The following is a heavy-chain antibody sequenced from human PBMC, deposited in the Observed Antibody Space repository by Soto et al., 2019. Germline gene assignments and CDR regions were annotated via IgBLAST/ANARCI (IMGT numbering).Heavy chain of an antibody. CDR2: IIPIFGTA. V-gene: IGHV1-69*01. CDR3: ARGDTIFGVVIYYYGMDV. J-gene: IGHJ6*02. Sequence: QVQLVQSGAEVKKPGSSVKVSCKASGGTFSSYAMSWVRQAPGQGLEWMGGIIPIFGTANYAQRFQGRVTITADESTSTAYMELSSLRSEDTAVYYCARGDTIFGVVIYYYGMDVWGQGTTVTVSS. D-gene: IGHD3-3*01. CDR1: GGTFSSYA.